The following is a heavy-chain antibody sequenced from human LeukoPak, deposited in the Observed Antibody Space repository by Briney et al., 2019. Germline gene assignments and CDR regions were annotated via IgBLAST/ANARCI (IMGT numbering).Heavy chain of an antibody. V-gene: IGHV1-69*05. D-gene: IGHD6-6*01. CDR1: GGTFSSYA. CDR2: IIPIFGTA. CDR3: ASSYSSSLSQLFDY. J-gene: IGHJ4*02. Sequence: ASVKVSCKASGGTFSSYAISWVRQAPGQGLEWMGGIIPIFGTANYAQKFQGRVTITTDESTSTAYMELSSLRSEDTAVYYCASSYSSSLSQLFDYWGQGTLVTDSS.